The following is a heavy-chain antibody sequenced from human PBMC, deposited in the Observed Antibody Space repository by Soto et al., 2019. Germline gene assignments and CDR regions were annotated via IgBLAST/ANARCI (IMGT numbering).Heavy chain of an antibody. J-gene: IGHJ6*02. CDR1: GGSISSYY. D-gene: IGHD3-3*01. CDR3: ARSVLRGLEWLPHKSYGIDV. V-gene: IGHV4-59*01. CDR2: IYYSGST. Sequence: SETLSLTCTVSGGSISSYYWSWIRQPPGKGLEWIGYIYYSGSTNYNPSLKSRVTISVDTSKNQFSLKLSSVTAADTAVYYCARSVLRGLEWLPHKSYGIDVWGQGTTVTVSS.